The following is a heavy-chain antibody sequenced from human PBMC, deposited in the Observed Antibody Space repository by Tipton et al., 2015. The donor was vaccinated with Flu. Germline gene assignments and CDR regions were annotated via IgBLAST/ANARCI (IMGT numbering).Heavy chain of an antibody. D-gene: IGHD4-17*01. V-gene: IGHV5-51*01. CDR2: IYPGDSDT. J-gene: IGHJ4*02. Sequence: QLVQSGAEVKKPGESLKISCKGSGYSFTSYWIGWVRQMPGKGLEWMGIIYPGDSDTRYSPSFQGQVTISADKSISTAYLQWGSLKASDTAMYYCVRQPYLGDYGGYFDYWGQGTLVTVSS. CDR1: GYSFTSYW. CDR3: VRQPYLGDYGGYFDY.